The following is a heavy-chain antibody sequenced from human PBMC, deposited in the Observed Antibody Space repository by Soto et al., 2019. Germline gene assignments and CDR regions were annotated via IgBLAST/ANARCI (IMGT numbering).Heavy chain of an antibody. CDR2: IIPILGIA. CDR1: GGTFSSYT. CDR3: ARGGPTRGDYVDY. J-gene: IGHJ4*02. V-gene: IGHV1-69*02. D-gene: IGHD5-12*01. Sequence: QVQLVQSGAEVKKPGSSVKVSCKASGGTFSSYTISWVRQAPGQGLEWMGRIIPILGIANYAQKFQGRVTLTADKSTSTAYMELSSLRSEDTAVYYCARGGPTRGDYVDYWGQGTLVTVSS.